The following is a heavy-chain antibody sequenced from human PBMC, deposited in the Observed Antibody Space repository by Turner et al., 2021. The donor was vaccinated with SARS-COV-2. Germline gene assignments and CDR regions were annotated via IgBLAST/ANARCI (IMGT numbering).Heavy chain of an antibody. D-gene: IGHD6-13*01. Sequence: QVQLVESGGGVVQPGRSLRLSCAASGFTFSSYDMHWVRQAPGKGLEVVAVIWYDGSNKYYADSVKGRFTISRDNSKNTLYLQMNSLRAEDTAVYYCARQTDSSTWQTYYFDYWGQGTLVTVSS. CDR3: ARQTDSSTWQTYYFDY. CDR1: GFTFSSYD. CDR2: IWYDGSNK. J-gene: IGHJ4*02. V-gene: IGHV3-33*01.